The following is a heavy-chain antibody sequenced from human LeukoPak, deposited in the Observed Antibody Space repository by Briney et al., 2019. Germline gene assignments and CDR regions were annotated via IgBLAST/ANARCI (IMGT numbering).Heavy chain of an antibody. J-gene: IGHJ4*02. CDR1: GGSISGSSYY. V-gene: IGHV4-39*01. D-gene: IGHD6-19*01. Sequence: PSETLSLTCTVSGGSISGSSYYWGWIRQPPGKGLEWIGSIYYSGSTYYNPSLKSRVTISVDTSKNQFSLKLSSVTAADTAVYYCARPYSSGEGFDYWGQGTLVTVSS. CDR3: ARPYSSGEGFDY. CDR2: IYYSGST.